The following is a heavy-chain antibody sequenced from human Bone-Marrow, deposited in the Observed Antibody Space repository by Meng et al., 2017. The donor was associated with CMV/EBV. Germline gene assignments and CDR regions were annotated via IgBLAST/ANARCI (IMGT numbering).Heavy chain of an antibody. D-gene: IGHD3-9*01. Sequence: GYISSSNWWSLVRQPPGKGLEWIGDIYHSASTNYNPSLKCRVTISVDKSKNQFSLKLSSGTAADTAVYYCARRYYDILTGSRLYFDYWGQGTLVTVSS. CDR3: ARRYYDILTGSRLYFDY. CDR1: GYISSSNW. V-gene: IGHV4-4*02. CDR2: IYHSAST. J-gene: IGHJ4*02.